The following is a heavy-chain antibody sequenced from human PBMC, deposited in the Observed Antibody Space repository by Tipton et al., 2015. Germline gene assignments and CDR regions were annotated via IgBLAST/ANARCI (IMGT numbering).Heavy chain of an antibody. D-gene: IGHD3-22*01. CDR3: ASPRGDYDSSGYSFDY. CDR1: GGSFLGYY. J-gene: IGHJ4*02. CDR2: IDYSGRT. V-gene: IGHV4-34*01. Sequence: GLVKPSDTLSLTCAVYGGSFLGYYWSWIRQPPGKGLEWIGSIDYSGRTYYNLALKSRVTISVDTSKNQFSLKLSSVTAADTAVYYCASPRGDYDSSGYSFDYWGQGTLVTVSS.